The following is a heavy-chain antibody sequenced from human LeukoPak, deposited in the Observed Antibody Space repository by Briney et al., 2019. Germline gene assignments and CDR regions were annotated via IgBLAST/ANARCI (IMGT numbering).Heavy chain of an antibody. CDR3: AREATGALGPTPSIVVVPAPRRYYMDV. Sequence: GGSLRLSCAASGFTFSSYSMNWVRQAPGKGLEWVSSISSSSSYIYYADSVKGRFTISRDNAENSLYLQMNSLRAEDTAVYYCAREATGALGPTPSIVVVPAPRRYYMDVWGKGTTVTVSS. J-gene: IGHJ6*03. V-gene: IGHV3-21*01. CDR2: ISSSSSYI. CDR1: GFTFSSYS. D-gene: IGHD2-2*01.